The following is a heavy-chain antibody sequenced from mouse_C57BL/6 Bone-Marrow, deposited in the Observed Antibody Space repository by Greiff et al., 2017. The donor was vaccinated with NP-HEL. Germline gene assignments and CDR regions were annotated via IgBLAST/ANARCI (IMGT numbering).Heavy chain of an antibody. J-gene: IGHJ1*03. D-gene: IGHD1-1*01. Sequence: QVQLQQPGTELVKPGASVKLSCKASGYTFTSYWMHWVKQRPGQGLEWIGNINPSNGGTNYNEKLKSKATLTVDKSSSTAYMQLSSLTSEDSAVYYGARGSSYGPRYCDVWGTGTTVTVSS. CDR1: GYTFTSYW. CDR2: INPSNGGT. V-gene: IGHV1-53*01. CDR3: ARGSSYGPRYCDV.